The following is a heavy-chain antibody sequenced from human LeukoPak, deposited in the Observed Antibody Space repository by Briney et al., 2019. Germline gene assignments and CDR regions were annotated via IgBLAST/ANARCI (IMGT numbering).Heavy chain of an antibody. V-gene: IGHV3-30*04. Sequence: GGSLRLSCAASGFTFSTYPMHWVRQAPGKGLEWVSVISYDGRDKHSADSVKGRFTISRDNSKNTLYLQMNSPRTEDTAVYYCARDQTSRAADYYFDYWGQGTLVTVSS. J-gene: IGHJ4*02. CDR1: GFTFSTYP. CDR2: ISYDGRDK. CDR3: ARDQTSRAADYYFDY. D-gene: IGHD6-13*01.